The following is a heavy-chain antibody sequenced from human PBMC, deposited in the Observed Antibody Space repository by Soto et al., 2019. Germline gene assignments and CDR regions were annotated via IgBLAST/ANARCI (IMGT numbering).Heavy chain of an antibody. CDR1: GYTFTSYG. V-gene: IGHV1-18*01. CDR3: AISTGDHGIY. Sequence: QVQLVQSGAEVKKPGASVKVSCKASGYTFTSYGISWVRQAPGQGLERMGWISAYNSRTTYAQKLQGRVNMTTDTSTSTASMELRSLRSDDTAVYYCAISTGDHGIYWGQGTLVTVSS. CDR2: ISAYNSRT. J-gene: IGHJ4*02. D-gene: IGHD2-21*02.